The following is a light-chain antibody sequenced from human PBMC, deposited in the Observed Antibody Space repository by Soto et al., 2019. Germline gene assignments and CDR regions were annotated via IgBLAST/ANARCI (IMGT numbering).Light chain of an antibody. Sequence: DIQMTQSTSSLSASVGDRLTITCRASQSLSDYLNWYQQKPGKAPKLLISATSNLRSGVASRFSGSGSETEFTLTIDNVQPEEFGTYYCQKSYNPTFAFGPGTRV. CDR2: ATS. CDR1: QSLSDY. J-gene: IGKJ3*01. CDR3: QKSYNPTFA. V-gene: IGKV1-39*01.